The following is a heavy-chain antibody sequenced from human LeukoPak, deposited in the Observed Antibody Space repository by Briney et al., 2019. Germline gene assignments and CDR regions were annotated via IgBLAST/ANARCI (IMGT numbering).Heavy chain of an antibody. Sequence: SETLSLTCAVYGGSFSGYYWSWIRQPPGKGLGWIGEINHSGSTNYNPSLKSRVTISVGTSKNQFSLKLSSVTAADTAVYYCARVVIKGGNTHYYYGMDVWGKGTTVTVSS. D-gene: IGHD2-21*01. CDR3: ARVVIKGGNTHYYYGMDV. V-gene: IGHV4-34*01. J-gene: IGHJ6*04. CDR2: INHSGST. CDR1: GGSFSGYY.